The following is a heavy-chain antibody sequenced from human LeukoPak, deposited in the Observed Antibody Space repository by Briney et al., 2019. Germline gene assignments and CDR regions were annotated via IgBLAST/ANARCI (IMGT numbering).Heavy chain of an antibody. CDR2: ISSSSSYI. Sequence: PGGSLRLSCAASGFTFSSYSMNWVRQAPGKGLEWVSSISSSSSYIYYADSVKGRFTISRDNAKNSLYLQMNSLRAGDTAVYYCARQYDYGDYEMGYWGQGTLVTVSS. V-gene: IGHV3-21*01. D-gene: IGHD4-17*01. J-gene: IGHJ4*02. CDR3: ARQYDYGDYEMGY. CDR1: GFTFSSYS.